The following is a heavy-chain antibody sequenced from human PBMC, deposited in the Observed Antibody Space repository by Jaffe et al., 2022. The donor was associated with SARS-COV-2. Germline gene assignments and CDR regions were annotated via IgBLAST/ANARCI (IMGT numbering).Heavy chain of an antibody. CDR2: ISYDGSNK. V-gene: IGHV3-30-3*01. D-gene: IGHD5-12*01. Sequence: QVQLVESGGGVVQPGRSLRLSCAASGFTFSSYAMHWVRQAPGKGLEWVAVISYDGSNKYYADSVKGRFTISRDNSKNTLYLQMNSLRAEDTAVYYCAREATIKFDYWGQGTLVTVSS. CDR1: GFTFSSYA. J-gene: IGHJ4*02. CDR3: AREATIKFDY.